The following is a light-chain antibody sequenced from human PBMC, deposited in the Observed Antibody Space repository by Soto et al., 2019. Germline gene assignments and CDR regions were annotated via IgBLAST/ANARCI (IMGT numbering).Light chain of an antibody. CDR1: QDINKW. CDR3: QQYNNWPPWT. V-gene: IGKV1-12*01. J-gene: IGKJ1*01. CDR2: AAS. Sequence: DIQMTQSPSSVSASVGDRVTITCRASQDINKWLAWYQQKPGKAPKLLIYAASSLQSGVPSRFSGSGFGTDFTLTITSLQPEDFAVYYCQQYNNWPPWTFGQGTTVDIK.